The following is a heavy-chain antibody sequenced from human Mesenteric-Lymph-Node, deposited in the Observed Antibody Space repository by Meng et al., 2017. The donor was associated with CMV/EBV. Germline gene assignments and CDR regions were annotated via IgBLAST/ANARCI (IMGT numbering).Heavy chain of an antibody. Sequence: SETLSLTCTVSGGSISSSSYYWGWIRQPPGKGLEWIESIYYSGSTYYNPSLKSRVTISVDTSKNQFSLKLSSVTAADTAVYYCSRDEGEYRVYSRLDWGQGTLVTVSS. J-gene: IGHJ4*02. D-gene: IGHD6-13*01. V-gene: IGHV4-39*02. CDR3: SRDEGEYRVYSRLD. CDR2: IYYSGST. CDR1: GGSISSSSYY.